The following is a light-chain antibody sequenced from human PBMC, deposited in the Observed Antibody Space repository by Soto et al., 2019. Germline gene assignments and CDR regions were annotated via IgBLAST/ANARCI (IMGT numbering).Light chain of an antibody. V-gene: IGKV3-20*01. CDR1: QTVSSSY. J-gene: IGKJ3*01. CDR2: GAS. CDR3: QQYGSSPST. Sequence: EIVLTQSPGTLSLSAGERLTLSCRASQTVSSSYLAWYQQKPGQAPRLLVYGASSRATGIPDRFSGSGSGTDFTLTISRLEPEDFAVYYCQQYGSSPSTFGHGTKVNIK.